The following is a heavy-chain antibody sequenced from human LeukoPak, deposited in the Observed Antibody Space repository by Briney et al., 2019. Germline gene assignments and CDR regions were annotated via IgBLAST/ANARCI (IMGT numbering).Heavy chain of an antibody. Sequence: SGGSLRLSCAASGFTVSNNYMSWVRQAPGKGLEWVSVIYSGGSTYYADSVKDRFTISRDNSKNTLYLQMNSLRAEDTAVYYCAKDPTYTATGTFDYWGQGTLVTVSS. V-gene: IGHV3-66*01. CDR3: AKDPTYTATGTFDY. CDR1: GFTVSNNY. D-gene: IGHD5-18*01. J-gene: IGHJ4*02. CDR2: IYSGGST.